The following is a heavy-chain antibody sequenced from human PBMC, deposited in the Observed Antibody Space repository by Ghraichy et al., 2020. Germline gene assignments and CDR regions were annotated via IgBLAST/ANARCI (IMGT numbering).Heavy chain of an antibody. V-gene: IGHV3-9*01. Sequence: GGSLRLSCAASGFTFDDYAMHWVRQAPGKGLEWVSGISWNSGSIGYADSVKGRFTISRDNAKNSLYLQMNSLRAEDTALYYCAKDSYGSAHGTLDYWGQGTLVTVSS. CDR3: AKDSYGSAHGTLDY. CDR2: ISWNSGSI. J-gene: IGHJ4*02. D-gene: IGHD3-10*01. CDR1: GFTFDDYA.